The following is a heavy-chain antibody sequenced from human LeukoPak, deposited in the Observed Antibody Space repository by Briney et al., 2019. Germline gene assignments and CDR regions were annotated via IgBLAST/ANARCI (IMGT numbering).Heavy chain of an antibody. Sequence: ASVKVSCKASGYTFTSYYMHWVRQAPGQGLEWMGIINPSGGNTNYAQKLQGRVTMTTDTSTSTAYMELRSLRSDDTAVYYCARATYCSSTSCFDYWGQGTLVTVSS. D-gene: IGHD2-2*01. CDR2: INPSGGNT. V-gene: IGHV1-46*01. CDR1: GYTFTSYY. CDR3: ARATYCSSTSCFDY. J-gene: IGHJ4*02.